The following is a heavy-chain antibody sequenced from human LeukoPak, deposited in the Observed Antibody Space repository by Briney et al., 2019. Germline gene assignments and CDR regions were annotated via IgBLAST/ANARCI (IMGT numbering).Heavy chain of an antibody. J-gene: IGHJ5*02. D-gene: IGHD6-13*01. V-gene: IGHV4-4*07. CDR2: IYDGGST. Sequence: SETLSLTCTVSGGSVNSYYLSWIRQPAGKTLEWIGRIYDGGSTNYNPSLKSRVTMSVDTSKNQISLKLKSVTAADTAVYYCASSGYSSSWYWFDPWGQGTLVTVSS. CDR3: ASSGYSSSWYWFDP. CDR1: GGSVNSYY.